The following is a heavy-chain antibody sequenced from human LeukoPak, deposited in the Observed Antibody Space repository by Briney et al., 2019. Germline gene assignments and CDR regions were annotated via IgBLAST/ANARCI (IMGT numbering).Heavy chain of an antibody. D-gene: IGHD4-23*01. CDR2: IYSGGST. J-gene: IGHJ5*02. Sequence: GGSLRLSRAASGFTVSSNYMSWVRQAPGKGLEWVSVIYSGGSTYHADSVKGRSSISRDNSKNTVYLQMNGLRVEDTAVYYCARLVTGTTVINSGWFDPWGRGTLVTASS. CDR3: ARLVTGTTVINSGWFDP. V-gene: IGHV3-66*04. CDR1: GFTVSSNY.